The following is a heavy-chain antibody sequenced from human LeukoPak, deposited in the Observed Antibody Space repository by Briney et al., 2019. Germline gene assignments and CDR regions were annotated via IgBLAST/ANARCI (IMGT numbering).Heavy chain of an antibody. V-gene: IGHV3-23*01. CDR1: GFTFSSYA. D-gene: IGHD3-10*01. CDR3: AKTGLYYYGSGSQPDAFDI. J-gene: IGHJ3*02. CDR2: ISGSGGST. Sequence: PGGSLRLSCAASGFTFSSYAMSWVCQAPGKGLEWVSAISGSGGSTYYADSVKGRFTISRDNSKNTLYLQMNSLRAEDTAVYYCAKTGLYYYGSGSQPDAFDIWGQGTMVTVSS.